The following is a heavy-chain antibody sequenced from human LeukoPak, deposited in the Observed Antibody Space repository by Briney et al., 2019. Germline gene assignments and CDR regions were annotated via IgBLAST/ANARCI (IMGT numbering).Heavy chain of an antibody. Sequence: GGSLRLSCAASGFTFSSYAMSWVRQAPGKGLEWVSAISGSGGSTYYADSVKGRFTISRDNSKNTLYLQMNSLRAEDTAVYYCAKHTLVVPQGNWFDPWGQGTLVTDSS. CDR3: AKHTLVVPQGNWFDP. V-gene: IGHV3-23*01. CDR1: GFTFSSYA. J-gene: IGHJ5*02. D-gene: IGHD2-2*01. CDR2: ISGSGGST.